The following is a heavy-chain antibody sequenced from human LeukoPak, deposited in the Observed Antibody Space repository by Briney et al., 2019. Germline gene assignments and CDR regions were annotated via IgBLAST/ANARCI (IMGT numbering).Heavy chain of an antibody. D-gene: IGHD3-9*01. V-gene: IGHV3-7*01. CDR2: IKQDGTEK. CDR1: GFTFTKNW. CDR3: ARDIRRYFDWFPANDAFDI. J-gene: IGHJ3*02. Sequence: QTGGSLRLSCAASGFTFTKNWMTWVRQAPGKGLEWVANIKQDGTEKYYVDSVKGRFTISRDNSKNTLYLQMNSLRAEDTAVYYCARDIRRYFDWFPANDAFDIWGQGTMVTVSS.